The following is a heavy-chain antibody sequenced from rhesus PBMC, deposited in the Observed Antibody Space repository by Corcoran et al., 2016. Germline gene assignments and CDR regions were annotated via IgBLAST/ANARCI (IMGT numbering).Heavy chain of an antibody. CDR2: IYGSSTST. D-gene: IGHD4-23*01. CDR1: GGSISDSYR. V-gene: IGHV4S10*01. Sequence: QVQLQESGPGVVKPSETLSLTCAVSGGSISDSYRWSWIRQPPGKGLEWIGYIYGSSTSTNYNPTLKSRVTIAKDTSKNQFSLKLSSVTAADAAVYYCAGAKYSNSLVWGQGVLVTVSS. J-gene: IGHJ4*01. CDR3: AGAKYSNSLV.